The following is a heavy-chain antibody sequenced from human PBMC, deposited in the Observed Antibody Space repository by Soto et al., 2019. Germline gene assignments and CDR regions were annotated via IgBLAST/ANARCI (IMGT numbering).Heavy chain of an antibody. CDR3: ARDGGLYPSSNFYGMEI. V-gene: IGHV3-74*01. D-gene: IGHD3-10*01. Sequence: GSLRLSCAASRFTFSSYWMHWVRQAPGKGLVWVARISRDGTITTYADSVRGRFTISRDNAKNTLYLQMNRLRVEDTAVYYCARDGGLYPSSNFYGMEIWGKGTKVTVSS. CDR2: ISRDGTIT. CDR1: RFTFSSYW. J-gene: IGHJ6*04.